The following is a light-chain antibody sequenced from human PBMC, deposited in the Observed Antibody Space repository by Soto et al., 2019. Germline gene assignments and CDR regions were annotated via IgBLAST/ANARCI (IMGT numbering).Light chain of an antibody. J-gene: IGLJ1*01. V-gene: IGLV2-14*03. CDR1: NKDIGGYSY. Sequence: QSVLTQPASVSGSPGQSITISCTGNNKDIGGYSYVSWYQHHPGKAHKLMIYDVSNRPSGVSNRFSGSKSGNTASLTISGLQPEDEADYYCSSYTTSNTRQIVFGTGTKVTVL. CDR2: DVS. CDR3: SSYTTSNTRQIV.